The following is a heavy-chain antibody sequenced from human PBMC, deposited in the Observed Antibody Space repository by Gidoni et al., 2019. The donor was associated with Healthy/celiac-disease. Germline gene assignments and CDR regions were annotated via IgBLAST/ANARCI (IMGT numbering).Heavy chain of an antibody. CDR1: GFTFRSYS. D-gene: IGHD3-3*01. Sequence: EVQLVESGGGLVQPGGSLRLSCAAYGFTFRSYSMNWVRRAPGKGMEWVSYISRSSRSSDYADSVKGRFTISRDNAKNALYLQMNSLRAEDTAVYYCARIGPKSDYYDFWSGPPPYNWFDPWGQGTLVTVSS. V-gene: IGHV3-48*01. CDR2: ISRSSRSS. J-gene: IGHJ5*02. CDR3: ARIGPKSDYYDFWSGPPPYNWFDP.